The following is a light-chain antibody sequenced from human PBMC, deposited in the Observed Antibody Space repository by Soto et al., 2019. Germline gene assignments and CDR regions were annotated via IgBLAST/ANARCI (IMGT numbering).Light chain of an antibody. V-gene: IGLV1-40*01. CDR2: GNS. J-gene: IGLJ1*01. Sequence: VLTQPPSVSGAPGQRVTISCTGSSSNLGSGFDVQWYQQLPGTAPKLLIYGNSNRPSGVPDRFSGSKSGTSASLAITGLQAEDEADYYCQSYDSSLSGYVFGTGTKVTVL. CDR1: SSNLGSGFD. CDR3: QSYDSSLSGYV.